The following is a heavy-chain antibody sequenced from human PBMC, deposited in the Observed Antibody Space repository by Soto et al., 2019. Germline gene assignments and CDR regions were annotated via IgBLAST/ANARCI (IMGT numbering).Heavy chain of an antibody. CDR2: ISYDGSNK. CDR1: GFTFSSYA. J-gene: IGHJ6*02. Sequence: ESGGGVVQPGRSLRLSCAASGFTFSSYAMHWVRQAPGKGLEWVAVISYDGSNKYYADSVKGRFTISRDNSKNTLYLQMNSLRAEDTAVYYCARSTVAGTLWYYYYGMDVWGQGTTVTVSS. D-gene: IGHD6-19*01. V-gene: IGHV3-30-3*01. CDR3: ARSTVAGTLWYYYYGMDV.